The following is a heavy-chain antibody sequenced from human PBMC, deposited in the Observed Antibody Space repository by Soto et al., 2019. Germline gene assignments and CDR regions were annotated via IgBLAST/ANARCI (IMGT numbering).Heavy chain of an antibody. CDR1: GGSISSYY. CDR3: ARVRYFDWLLYMDY. V-gene: IGHV4-59*01. Sequence: SETLSLTCTVSGGSISSYYWSWIRQPPGKGLEWIGYIYYSGSTNYNPSLKSRVTISVDTSKNQFSLKLSSVTAADTAVYYCARVRYFDWLLYMDYWGQGTLLTVSS. CDR2: IYYSGST. D-gene: IGHD3-9*01. J-gene: IGHJ4*02.